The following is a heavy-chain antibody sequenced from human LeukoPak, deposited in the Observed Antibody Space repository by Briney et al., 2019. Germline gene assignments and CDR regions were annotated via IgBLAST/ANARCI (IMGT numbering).Heavy chain of an antibody. CDR2: INPSGGST. D-gene: IGHD5-18*01. V-gene: IGHV1-46*03. CDR3: ARDLTAMAPQYYFYY. J-gene: IGHJ4*02. Sequence: ASVKVSCKASGYTFTSYYMHWVRQAPGQGLAWMGIINPSGGSTSYAQKFQGRVTMTRDTSTSTVYMELSSLRSEDTAVYYCARDLTAMAPQYYFYYWGQGTLVTVSS. CDR1: GYTFTSYY.